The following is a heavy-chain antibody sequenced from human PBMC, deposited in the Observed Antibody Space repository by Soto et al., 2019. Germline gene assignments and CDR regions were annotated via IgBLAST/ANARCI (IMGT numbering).Heavy chain of an antibody. CDR2: IYYIGGT. CDR3: ASRRSYGDSDY. J-gene: IGHJ4*02. V-gene: IGHV4-59*08. CDR1: GDSISSYY. D-gene: IGHD4-17*01. Sequence: PSETLSLTCTVSGDSISSYYWSWIRQPPGKGLEWIGYIYYIGGTNYNPSLKSRVTISVDTSKNQFSLKLSSVTAADTAVYYCASRRSYGDSDYWGQGTVLTVSA.